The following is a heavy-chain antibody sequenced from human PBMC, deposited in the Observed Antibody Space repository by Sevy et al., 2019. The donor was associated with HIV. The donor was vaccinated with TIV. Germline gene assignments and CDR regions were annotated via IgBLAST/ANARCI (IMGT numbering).Heavy chain of an antibody. V-gene: IGHV4-34*01. CDR3: ARHCGSTSCSHAFDI. CDR2: INHSGST. J-gene: IGHJ3*02. D-gene: IGHD2-2*01. Sequence: SETLSLTCAVYGGSFSGYYWSWIRQPPGKGLEWIGEINHSGSTNYNPSPKSRVTISVDTAKNQFSLKLSLLTAADTAVYYCARHCGSTSCSHAFDIWGQGTMVTVSS. CDR1: GGSFSGYY.